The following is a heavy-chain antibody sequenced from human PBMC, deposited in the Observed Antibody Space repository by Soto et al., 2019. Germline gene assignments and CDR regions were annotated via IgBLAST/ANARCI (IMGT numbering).Heavy chain of an antibody. Sequence: QVQLVESGGGVVQPGRSLRLSCAASGLTFSTSGMHWVRQAPGKGLEWVAVIWHDGSIKYYADSVKGRFTISRDNSKNTLYLQMTSLRAEDTAVYYCSRRYCISIDCFGGYGMDVWGQGTTVTVSS. D-gene: IGHD2-2*01. CDR3: SRRYCISIDCFGGYGMDV. CDR1: GLTFSTSG. CDR2: IWHDGSIK. V-gene: IGHV3-33*01. J-gene: IGHJ6*02.